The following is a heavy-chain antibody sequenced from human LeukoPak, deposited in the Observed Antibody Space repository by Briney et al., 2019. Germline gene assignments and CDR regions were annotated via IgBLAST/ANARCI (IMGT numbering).Heavy chain of an antibody. D-gene: IGHD4-23*01. Sequence: ASVKVSCKASGYTFTSYGISWVRQAPGQGLEWMGWISAYNGNTNYAQKLQGRVTMTTDTSTSTAYMELRSLRSDDTAAYYCAGLGGNLGADAFDIWGQGTMVTVSS. CDR2: ISAYNGNT. J-gene: IGHJ3*02. V-gene: IGHV1-18*01. CDR3: AGLGGNLGADAFDI. CDR1: GYTFTSYG.